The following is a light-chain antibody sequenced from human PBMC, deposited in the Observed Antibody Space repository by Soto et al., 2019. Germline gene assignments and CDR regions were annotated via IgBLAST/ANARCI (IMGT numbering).Light chain of an antibody. Sequence: DIVMTQSPDFLAVCLGERATITYKARQNVLYRSSNKSYLAWYQQRPGQPPRLLLYWASTRESGVPDRFVGSGSETDFTLTISSLQAGDEAIYHCQQYYNTPYTFGQGTTLEIK. V-gene: IGKV4-1*01. CDR3: QQYYNTPYT. J-gene: IGKJ2*01. CDR2: WAS. CDR1: QNVLYRSSNKSY.